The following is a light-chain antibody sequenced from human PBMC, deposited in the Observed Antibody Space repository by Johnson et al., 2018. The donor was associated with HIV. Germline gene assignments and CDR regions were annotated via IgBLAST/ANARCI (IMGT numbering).Light chain of an antibody. CDR2: DND. CDR3: GTWDSSLSAGV. V-gene: IGLV1-51*01. Sequence: TQPPSVSAAPGQTVTISRSGSSSNIGNNYVSWYQQLPRTAPKLLIYDNDKRPSGIPDRFSGSKSGTSATLGITGLQTGDEADYYCGTWDSSLSAGVFGTGTKVTVL. CDR1: SSNIGNNY. J-gene: IGLJ1*01.